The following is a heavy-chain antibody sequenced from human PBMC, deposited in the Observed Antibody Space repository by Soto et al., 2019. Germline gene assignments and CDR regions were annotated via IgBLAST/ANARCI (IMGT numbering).Heavy chain of an antibody. V-gene: IGHV1-69*01. Sequence: QVQLVQSGAEVKKPGSSVKVSCKASGVTFSSYAISWVRQAPGQGLEWMGGIIPISGTANYAQKFQGRVTITADESTSTVYMGLSSLRSEDTAVYFCARSQGSSTSLEIYYYYYYGMDVWGQGTTVTVSS. D-gene: IGHD2-2*01. CDR2: IIPISGTA. CDR1: GVTFSSYA. CDR3: ARSQGSSTSLEIYYYYYYGMDV. J-gene: IGHJ6*02.